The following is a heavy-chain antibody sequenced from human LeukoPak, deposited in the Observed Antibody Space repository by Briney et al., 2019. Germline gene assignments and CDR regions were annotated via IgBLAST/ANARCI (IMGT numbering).Heavy chain of an antibody. CDR2: MNPNSGNT. V-gene: IGHV1-8*01. CDR1: GYTFTSYD. Sequence: ASVKVSCKVSGYTFTSYDINWVRQATGQGLEWMGWMNPNSGNTGYAQKFQGRVTMTRNTSISTAYMELSSLRSEDTAVYYCARELIPSSSWYGGWFDPWGQGTLVTVSS. D-gene: IGHD6-13*01. CDR3: ARELIPSSSWYGGWFDP. J-gene: IGHJ5*02.